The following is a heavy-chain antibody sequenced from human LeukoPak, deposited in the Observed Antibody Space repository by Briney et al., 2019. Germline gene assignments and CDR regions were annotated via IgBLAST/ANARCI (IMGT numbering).Heavy chain of an antibody. V-gene: IGHV3-7*01. Sequence: GGSLRLSCAASGFTFINYWMNWVRQAPGKGLEWVANIKQDGSEKYYVDAVKGRFTISRDNAKNSLYQQMNNLRVEDTAVYYCARGNWEFVYWGQGTLVTVSS. CDR1: GFTFINYW. CDR2: IKQDGSEK. CDR3: ARGNWEFVY. J-gene: IGHJ4*02. D-gene: IGHD7-27*01.